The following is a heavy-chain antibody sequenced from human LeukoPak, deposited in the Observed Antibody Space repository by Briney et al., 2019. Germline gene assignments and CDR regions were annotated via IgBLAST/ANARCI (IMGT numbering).Heavy chain of an antibody. V-gene: IGHV3-21*01. D-gene: IGHD3-10*01. CDR2: ISSSSSYI. Sequence: GGSLRLSCAASGFTFSSYSMTWVRQAPGKGLEWVSSISSSSSYIYYADSVKGRFTISRDNAKNSLYLQMNSLRAEDTAVYYCARPGSYGSGSLGFDPWGQGTLVTVSS. CDR3: ARPGSYGSGSLGFDP. J-gene: IGHJ5*02. CDR1: GFTFSSYS.